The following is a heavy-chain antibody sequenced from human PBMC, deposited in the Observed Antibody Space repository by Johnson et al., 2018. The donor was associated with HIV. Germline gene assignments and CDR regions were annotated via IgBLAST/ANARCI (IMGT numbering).Heavy chain of an antibody. J-gene: IGHJ3*02. Sequence: VQLVESGGGLVQSGRSLRLSCAASGFTFDDYAMHWVRQVPGKGLAWVSGISWTSGNIDYADSVKGRFTISRANAKNSRYLQMNRLRAEDTAVYYCARGGRDGINSAFDIWGQGTMVAVSS. CDR1: GFTFDDYA. CDR2: ISWTSGNI. CDR3: ARGGRDGINSAFDI. D-gene: IGHD5-24*01. V-gene: IGHV3-9*01.